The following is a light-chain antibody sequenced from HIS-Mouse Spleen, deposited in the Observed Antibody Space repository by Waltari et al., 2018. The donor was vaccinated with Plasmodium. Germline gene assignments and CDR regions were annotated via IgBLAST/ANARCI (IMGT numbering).Light chain of an antibody. CDR2: EDS. J-gene: IGLJ3*02. CDR3: YSTDSSGNHRV. V-gene: IGLV3-10*01. CDR1: ALPQKY. Sequence: SYELTQPPSVSVSPGQTARIPCPGDALPQKYPYWYQQKSGQAPVLVIYEDSKRPSGIPERFSGSSSGTMATLTISGAQVEDEADYYCYSTDSSGNHRVFGGGTKLTVL.